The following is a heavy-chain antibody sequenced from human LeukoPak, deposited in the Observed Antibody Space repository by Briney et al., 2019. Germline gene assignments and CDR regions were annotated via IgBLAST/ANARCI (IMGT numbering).Heavy chain of an antibody. CDR1: GFTFNNFA. D-gene: IGHD5-12*01. J-gene: IGHJ4*02. CDR2: ISGSGGST. CDR3: AKDVDIVATIPY. Sequence: GGSLRLSCAASGFTFNNFAMIWVRQAPGKGLEWVSAISGSGGSTYYADSVKGRFTISRDNSKNTLYLQMNSLRAEDTAVYYCAKDVDIVATIPYWGQATLVTVSS. V-gene: IGHV3-23*01.